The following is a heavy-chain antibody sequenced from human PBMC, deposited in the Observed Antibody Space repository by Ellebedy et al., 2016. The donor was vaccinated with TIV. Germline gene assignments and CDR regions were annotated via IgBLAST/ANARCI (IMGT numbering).Heavy chain of an antibody. D-gene: IGHD6-13*01. CDR2: ISYDGSNK. Sequence: PSETLSLTCTVSGGSISSSSYYWGWVRQAPGKGLEWVAVISYDGSNKYYADSVKGRFTISRDNSKNTLYLQMNSLRAEDTAVYYCARLRERSSSSWYGGGFDYWGQGTLVTVSS. J-gene: IGHJ4*02. CDR3: ARLRERSSSSWYGGGFDY. CDR1: GGSISSSSYY. V-gene: IGHV3-30-3*01.